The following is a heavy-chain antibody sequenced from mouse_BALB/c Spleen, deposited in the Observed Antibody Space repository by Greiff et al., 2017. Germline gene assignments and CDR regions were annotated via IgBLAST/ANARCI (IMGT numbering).Heavy chain of an antibody. Sequence: EVKLMESGGGLVQPGGSRKLSCAASGFTFSSFGMHWVRQAPEKGLEWVAYISSGSSTIYYADTVKGRFTISRDNPKNTLFLQMTSLRSEDTAMYYCARSGLYAMDYWGQGTSVTVSS. CDR2: ISSGSSTI. D-gene: IGHD3-1*01. J-gene: IGHJ4*01. V-gene: IGHV5-17*02. CDR1: GFTFSSFG. CDR3: ARSGLYAMDY.